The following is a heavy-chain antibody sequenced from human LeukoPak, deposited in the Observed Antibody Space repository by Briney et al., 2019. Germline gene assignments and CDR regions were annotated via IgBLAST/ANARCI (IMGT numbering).Heavy chain of an antibody. CDR1: GDSISNNNW. J-gene: IGHJ5*02. CDR2: MSHSGNT. V-gene: IGHV4-4*02. D-gene: IGHD2-2*01. Sequence: SETLSLTCAVSGDSISNNNWWNWVRQPPGKGLEWIGEMSHSGNTNYNPSLISRVTISVDKSKNQFSLTLTSVTAADTAVYFCSRVETGCSRTSCYFDPWGQGTLVTVSS. CDR3: SRVETGCSRTSCYFDP.